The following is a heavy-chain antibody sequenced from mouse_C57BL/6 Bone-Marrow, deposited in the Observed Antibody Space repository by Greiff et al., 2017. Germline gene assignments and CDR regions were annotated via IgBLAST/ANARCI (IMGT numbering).Heavy chain of an antibody. Sequence: QVKLQQPGAELVKPGASVKMSCKASGYTFTSYWITWVKQRPGQGLEWIGDIYPDSGSTNYNEKFKSKATLTVDTSSSTAYRQLSSLTSEDSAVYDCARWGLRRRYFDYWGQGTTRTVSS. CDR2: IYPDSGST. CDR1: GYTFTSYW. D-gene: IGHD2-4*01. V-gene: IGHV1-55*01. CDR3: ARWGLRRRYFDY. J-gene: IGHJ2*01.